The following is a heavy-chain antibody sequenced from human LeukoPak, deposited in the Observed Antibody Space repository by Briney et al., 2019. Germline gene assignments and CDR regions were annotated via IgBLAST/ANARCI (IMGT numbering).Heavy chain of an antibody. CDR3: ARRAYSSSSFDY. CDR1: GGSIRSANHF. J-gene: IGHJ4*02. D-gene: IGHD6-6*01. CDR2: IYYSGRT. V-gene: IGHV4-39*01. Sequence: ETLSLTCTVSGGSIRSANHFWGWIRQPPGKGLEWIGIIYYSGRTYFNPSLKSRFTIGVDTSKNQFSLKLRSVTAADTAVYYCARRAYSSSSFDYWGQGTLVTVSS.